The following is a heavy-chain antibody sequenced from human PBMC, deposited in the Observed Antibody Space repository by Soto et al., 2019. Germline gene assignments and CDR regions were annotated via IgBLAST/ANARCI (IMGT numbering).Heavy chain of an antibody. Sequence: GGSLRLSCVASGFIVSSNQMSWVRQAPGKGLEWVSVIYSGHTTYYADSVEGRFTISRDDSKNTLYLQMNSLSVEDTAVYYCVRGPSDPNSRLAEWLYGDYWGQGALVTVSS. J-gene: IGHJ4*02. CDR3: VRGPSDPNSRLAEWLYGDY. CDR1: GFIVSSNQ. D-gene: IGHD3-3*01. V-gene: IGHV3-53*01. CDR2: IYSGHTT.